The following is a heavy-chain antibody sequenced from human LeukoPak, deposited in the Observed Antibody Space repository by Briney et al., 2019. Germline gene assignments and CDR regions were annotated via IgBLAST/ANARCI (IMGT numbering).Heavy chain of an antibody. J-gene: IGHJ4*02. D-gene: IGHD5-18*01. CDR1: GYTFTGYY. Sequence: ASVKVSCKASGYTFTGYYMHWVRQAPGQGLEWMGWINPKSGGTNYAQKFQGRVTMTRDTSISTAYMELSRLRSDDTAVYYCARADTAIFLDYFDYWGQGTLVTVSS. V-gene: IGHV1-2*02. CDR3: ARADTAIFLDYFDY. CDR2: INPKSGGT.